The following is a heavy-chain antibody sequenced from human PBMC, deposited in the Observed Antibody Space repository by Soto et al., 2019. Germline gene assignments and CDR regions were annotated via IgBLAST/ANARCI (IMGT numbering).Heavy chain of an antibody. CDR3: AKAGYDSSGSNFDY. V-gene: IGHV3-30*18. D-gene: IGHD3-22*01. CDR1: GFTFSSYG. J-gene: IGHJ4*02. CDR2: ISYDGSNK. Sequence: PGGSLRLSCAASGFTFSSYGMHWVRQAPGKGLEWVAVISYDGSNKYYAYSVKGRFTISRDNSKNTLYLQMNSLRAEDTAVYYCAKAGYDSSGSNFDYWGQGTLVTVSS.